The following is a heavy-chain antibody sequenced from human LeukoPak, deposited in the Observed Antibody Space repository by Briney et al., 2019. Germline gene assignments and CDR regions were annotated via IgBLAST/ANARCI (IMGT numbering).Heavy chain of an antibody. V-gene: IGHV3-66*01. CDR1: GFTVSSNY. D-gene: IGHD6-19*01. CDR3: ARDSGISGCFDS. CDR2: IYGGGST. Sequence: GGSLRLSCAASGFTVSSNYMNWVRQAPVKGLEWVSIIYGGGSTYYADSVKGRFTISRDNSENTLYLQMNSLRAEDTAVYYCARDSGISGCFDSWGQGTLVTVSS. J-gene: IGHJ4*02.